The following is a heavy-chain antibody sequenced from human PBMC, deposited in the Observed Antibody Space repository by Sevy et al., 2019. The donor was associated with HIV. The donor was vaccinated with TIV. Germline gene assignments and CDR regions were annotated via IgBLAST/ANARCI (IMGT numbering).Heavy chain of an antibody. CDR2: IYPGDSDT. CDR3: AGISINYYDILTVNAFDI. V-gene: IGHV5-51*01. D-gene: IGHD3-9*01. Sequence: GESLKISCKGSGYSFTSYWIGWVRQMPGKGLEWMGIIYPGDSDTRYSPSFQGQVTISAEKSFSTAYVRWSSLKASDTAMYYCAGISINYYDILTVNAFDIWGQGTMVTVSS. J-gene: IGHJ3*02. CDR1: GYSFTSYW.